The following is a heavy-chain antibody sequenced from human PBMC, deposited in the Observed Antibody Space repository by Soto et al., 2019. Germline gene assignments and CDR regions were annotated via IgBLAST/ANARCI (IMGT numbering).Heavy chain of an antibody. CDR2: ISGSGGST. CDR1: GFTISSYA. J-gene: IGHJ4*02. D-gene: IGHD2-21*01. Sequence: GGSKRVSCTASGFTISSYARSWVRQDPGRGLEWVSAISGSGGSTYYADSVKGRFTISRDNSKNTLYLQMNSLRAEDTAVYYCAKGGDLIDYWGQGTLVTVSS. CDR3: AKGGDLIDY. V-gene: IGHV3-23*01.